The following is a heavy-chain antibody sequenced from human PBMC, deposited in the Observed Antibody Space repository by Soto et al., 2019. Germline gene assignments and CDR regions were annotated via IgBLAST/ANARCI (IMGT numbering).Heavy chain of an antibody. V-gene: IGHV4-30-2*01. CDR2: IYYSGTT. J-gene: IGHJ6*02. Sequence: TLSLTCTVSNGSVSSGTYSWSWVRQPPGKGLEWIGYIYYSGTTYYTPSLKSRLTMSMDRANDHFSLNLTSVTAADTAVYFCARGHYYYGMDVWGQGITVTVSS. CDR3: ARGHYYYGMDV. CDR1: NGSVSSGTYS.